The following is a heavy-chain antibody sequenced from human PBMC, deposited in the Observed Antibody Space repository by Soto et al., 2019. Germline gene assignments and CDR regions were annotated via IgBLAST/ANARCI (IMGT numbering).Heavy chain of an antibody. CDR3: AGERRMEGDV. D-gene: IGHD6-25*01. J-gene: IGHJ6*02. Sequence: QVQLVQSGAEVKKPGASVKVSCKASGYTFTSYDINWVRQATGQGLEWMGWMNPNSGNTAYAQKYQGRVTMTRNTAISTAYMVLSSLRSEDTAVHYCAGERRMEGDVGDQGTTVTVS. CDR2: MNPNSGNT. CDR1: GYTFTSYD. V-gene: IGHV1-8*01.